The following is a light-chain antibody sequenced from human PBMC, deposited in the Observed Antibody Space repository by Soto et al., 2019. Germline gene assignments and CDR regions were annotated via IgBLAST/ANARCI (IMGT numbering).Light chain of an antibody. CDR3: QQLWT. V-gene: IGKV1-5*03. CDR1: QIISSR. J-gene: IGKJ1*01. Sequence: DIPLTQSPSALSASLGDRVTITCRASQIISSRLVWYQQKPGKAPKLLIYKASILENGVPSRFSGSVSGTEFTLTIASLQPDDVATYYCQQLWTFGPGTKVDIK. CDR2: KAS.